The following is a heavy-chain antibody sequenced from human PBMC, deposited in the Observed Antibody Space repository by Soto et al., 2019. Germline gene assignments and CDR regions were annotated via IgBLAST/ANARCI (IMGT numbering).Heavy chain of an antibody. V-gene: IGHV3-23*04. CDR2: ISGSGVTT. Sequence: EVQLVESGGDLVQSGGSLRVSCAASGFTFSSHAMSWVRQAPGKGLEWVSSISGSGVTTDYADSVKGRFSITRDNSQKMLYLEMNSLRAGDTAVYYCAKEEREQQVVYDAFDMWGQGTMVTVSS. J-gene: IGHJ3*02. CDR1: GFTFSSHA. CDR3: AKEEREQQVVYDAFDM. D-gene: IGHD6-13*01.